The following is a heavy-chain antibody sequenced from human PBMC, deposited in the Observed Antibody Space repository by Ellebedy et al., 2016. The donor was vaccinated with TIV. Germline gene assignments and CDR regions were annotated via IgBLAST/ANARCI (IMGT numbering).Heavy chain of an antibody. CDR1: GFTFNSYS. V-gene: IGHV3-21*01. CDR2: ISTSSSYI. D-gene: IGHD3-16*01. CDR3: ARDRGWGFDY. J-gene: IGHJ4*02. Sequence: GESLKISCAASGFTFNSYSMNWVRQAPGKGLEWVSCISTSSSYIYYADSVKGRFTISRDNAKNSLYLQMNSLRAEDTAVYYCARDRGWGFDYWGQGTLVTVSS.